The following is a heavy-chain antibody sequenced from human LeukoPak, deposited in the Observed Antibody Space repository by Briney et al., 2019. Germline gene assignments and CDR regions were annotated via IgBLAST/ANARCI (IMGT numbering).Heavy chain of an antibody. Sequence: ASVKVSCKASGYTFTGYYMHWVRQAPGQGLEWMGRINPNSGGINYAQKFQGRVTMTRDTSISTAYMELSRLRSDDTAVYYCASADSGYGDDYWGQGTLDTVSS. V-gene: IGHV1-2*06. CDR1: GYTFTGYY. CDR2: INPNSGGI. D-gene: IGHD5-12*01. CDR3: ASADSGYGDDY. J-gene: IGHJ4*02.